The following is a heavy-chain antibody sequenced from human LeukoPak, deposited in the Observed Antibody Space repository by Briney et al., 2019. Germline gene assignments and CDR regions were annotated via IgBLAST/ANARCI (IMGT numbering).Heavy chain of an antibody. CDR3: ARGSPYYDFWSGLGDNYYMDV. CDR1: GGSISSYY. D-gene: IGHD3-3*01. V-gene: IGHV4-59*01. J-gene: IGHJ6*03. Sequence: SETLSLTCTVSGGSISSYYWSWIRQPPGKGLEWIGNIYYSGSTNYNPSLKSRVTISVDTSKNQFSLKLNSVTAADTAVYYCARGSPYYDFWSGLGDNYYMDVWGKGTTVTVSS. CDR2: IYYSGST.